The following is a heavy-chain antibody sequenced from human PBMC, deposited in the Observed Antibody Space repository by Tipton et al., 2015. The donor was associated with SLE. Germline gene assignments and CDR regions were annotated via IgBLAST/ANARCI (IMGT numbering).Heavy chain of an antibody. CDR2: INHSGNT. CDR3: ARYSSSYWYFDV. V-gene: IGHV4-34*01. CDR1: GGSFNDYY. D-gene: IGHD6-6*01. J-gene: IGHJ2*01. Sequence: TLSLTCAVYGGSFNDYYWSWIRQTPGKGLEWIGEINHSGNTNYNPSLKSRVTISVDTSMTQFSLKLSSVTAADTAVYYCARYSSSYWYFDVWGRGTLVTVSS.